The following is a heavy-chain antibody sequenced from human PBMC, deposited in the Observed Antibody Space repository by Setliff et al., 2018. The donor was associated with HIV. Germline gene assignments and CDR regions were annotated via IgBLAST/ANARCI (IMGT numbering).Heavy chain of an antibody. J-gene: IGHJ4*02. D-gene: IGHD7-27*01. CDR3: ARLGYRWGGNDY. CDR1: GGSFSGRY. Sequence: SETLSLTCAVYGGSFSGRYWTWIRQAPGKGLEWIGSIYYSGSTNYNPSLKSRVTISVDTSKNQFSLKLSSVTAADTAVYYCARLGYRWGGNDYWGQGTLVTVSS. CDR2: IYYSGST. V-gene: IGHV4-34*01.